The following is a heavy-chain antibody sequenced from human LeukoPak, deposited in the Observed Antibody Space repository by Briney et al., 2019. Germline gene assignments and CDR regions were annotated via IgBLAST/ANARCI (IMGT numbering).Heavy chain of an antibody. J-gene: IGHJ4*02. Sequence: GGSLRLSCAASGMTFSTYWMSWVRQAPGKGLEWVANIKQDGSEKDYVDSVEGRFTISRDNAKNSLSLQLNSLRAEDTAVYYCVRDRYCSSGASYSDYWGQGTLVTVSS. V-gene: IGHV3-7*01. CDR2: IKQDGSEK. D-gene: IGHD2-15*01. CDR3: VRDRYCSSGASYSDY. CDR1: GMTFSTYW.